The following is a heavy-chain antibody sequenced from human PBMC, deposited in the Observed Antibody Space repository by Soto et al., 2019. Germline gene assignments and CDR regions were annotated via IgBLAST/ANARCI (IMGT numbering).Heavy chain of an antibody. CDR1: GGTPSNSA. D-gene: IGHD3-22*01. J-gene: IGHJ6*02. CDR3: AGGRIVVVGSRAYYGMDV. V-gene: IGHV1-69*01. Sequence: QVHLLLQSGAEVKKPGSSVKVSCKASGGTPSNSAISWVRQAPGQGLEWMGGIIPVFGLVKYAQNFQGRVTITADESTNTAYMELSSLRPEDTAMYYCAGGRIVVVGSRAYYGMDVWGQGTTVTFSS. CDR2: IIPVFGLV.